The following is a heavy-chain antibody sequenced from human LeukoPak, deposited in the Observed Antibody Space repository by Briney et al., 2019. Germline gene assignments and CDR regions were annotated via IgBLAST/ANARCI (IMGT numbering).Heavy chain of an antibody. V-gene: IGHV3-21*01. D-gene: IGHD6-13*01. Sequence: GGSLRLSFAASGFTFSSYSMNWVRQAPGKGLEWVSSISSSSSYIYYADSVKGRFTISRDNAKNSLYLQMNSLRAEDTAVYYCARGGAAAGSFDYWGQGTLVTASS. J-gene: IGHJ4*02. CDR2: ISSSSSYI. CDR1: GFTFSSYS. CDR3: ARGGAAAGSFDY.